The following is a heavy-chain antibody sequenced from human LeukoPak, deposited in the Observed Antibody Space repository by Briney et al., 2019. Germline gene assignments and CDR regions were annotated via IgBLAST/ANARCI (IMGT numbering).Heavy chain of an antibody. V-gene: IGHV4-59*08. Sequence: NPSETLSLTCTVSGGSISSYYWSWIRQPPGKGLEWIGYIYYSGSTNYNPSLKSRVTISVDTSKNQFSLKLSSVTAADTAVYYCARHAATGTTSSLRFDPWGQGTLVTVSS. CDR2: IYYSGST. J-gene: IGHJ5*02. CDR3: ARHAATGTTSSLRFDP. CDR1: GGSISSYY. D-gene: IGHD4-17*01.